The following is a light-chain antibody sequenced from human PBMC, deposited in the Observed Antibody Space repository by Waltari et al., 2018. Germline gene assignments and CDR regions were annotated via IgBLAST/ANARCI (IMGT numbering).Light chain of an antibody. CDR1: QDISGY. Sequence: DIQLTQSSSLRSASVGDRVTITCRASQDISGYLGWYQQKPGKAPKVLIYGASTLQSGVPSRFSGSGSGTEFTLTINSLQPEDFATYYCQQLNYYPRTFGQGTKVEIK. CDR2: GAS. V-gene: IGKV1-9*01. J-gene: IGKJ1*01. CDR3: QQLNYYPRT.